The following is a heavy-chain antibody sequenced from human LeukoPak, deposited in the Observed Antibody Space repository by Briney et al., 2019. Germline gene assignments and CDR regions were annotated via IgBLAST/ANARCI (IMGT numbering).Heavy chain of an antibody. CDR3: ARDPTTGPNIAYYFDF. V-gene: IGHV4-34*01. D-gene: IGHD4-17*01. J-gene: IGHJ4*02. Sequence: SETLSLTCAVYGVSFSGYHWNWIRQFPGKGLEWIGEINDRGHTNYNPSLESRVTISVDTSKKQFSLKLNSVTAADTAVYYCARDPTTGPNIAYYFDFWGQGTLVTVSS. CDR1: GVSFSGYH. CDR2: INDRGHT.